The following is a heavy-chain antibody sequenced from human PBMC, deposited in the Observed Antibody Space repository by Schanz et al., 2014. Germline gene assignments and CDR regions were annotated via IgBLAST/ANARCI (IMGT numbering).Heavy chain of an antibody. Sequence: QLVGSGGGLIQPGGSLRLSCTASGFAFSSYSMNWVRQAPGKGLEWVSYISSSGTTIYYADSVKGRFTISRDNAKNSLFLQMNSLRVEDTAVYYCARDSRPNYDFLTAYYSIDYWGQGTLXTVSS. CDR3: ARDSRPNYDFLTAYYSIDY. CDR2: ISSSGTTI. V-gene: IGHV3-48*01. CDR1: GFAFSSYS. D-gene: IGHD3-9*01. J-gene: IGHJ4*02.